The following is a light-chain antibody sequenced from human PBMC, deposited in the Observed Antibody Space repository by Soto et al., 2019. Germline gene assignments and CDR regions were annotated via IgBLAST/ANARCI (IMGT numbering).Light chain of an antibody. CDR3: CSFAGSYTFRV. CDR2: DVS. J-gene: IGLJ3*02. V-gene: IGLV2-11*01. Sequence: QSALTQPRSVSGSPGQSVTISCTGTSSDVGDYNYVSWYQQYPGKAPKLVIYDVSKRPSGVPDRFSGSKSGNTASLTISGLQAEVEADYYCCSFAGSYTFRVFGGGTKLTVL. CDR1: SSDVGDYNY.